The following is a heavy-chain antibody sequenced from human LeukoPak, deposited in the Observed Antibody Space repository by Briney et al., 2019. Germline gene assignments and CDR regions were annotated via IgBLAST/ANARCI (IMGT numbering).Heavy chain of an antibody. CDR2: IYYSGSA. V-gene: IGHV4-59*01. CDR3: ARTKDGYNYKYYFDY. CDR1: GGSISSYY. Sequence: SETLSLTCTVPGGSISSYYWSWIRQPPGKGLEWIGYIYYSGSANYNPSLKSRVTISVDTSKNQFSLKLSSVTAADTAVYYCARTKDGYNYKYYFDYWGQGTLVTVSS. J-gene: IGHJ4*02. D-gene: IGHD5-24*01.